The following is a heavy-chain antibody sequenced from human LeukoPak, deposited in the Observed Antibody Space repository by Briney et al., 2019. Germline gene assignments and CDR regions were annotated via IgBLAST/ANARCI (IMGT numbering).Heavy chain of an antibody. J-gene: IGHJ6*02. Sequence: GGSLRLSCAASGSTFSSYGMHWVRQAPGKGLEWVAVIWYDGSNKYYADSVKGRFTISRDNSKNTLYLQMNSLRAEDTAVYYCARDLGRFLEWLQVWGQGTTVTVSS. CDR1: GSTFSSYG. CDR3: ARDLGRFLEWLQV. V-gene: IGHV3-33*01. D-gene: IGHD3-3*01. CDR2: IWYDGSNK.